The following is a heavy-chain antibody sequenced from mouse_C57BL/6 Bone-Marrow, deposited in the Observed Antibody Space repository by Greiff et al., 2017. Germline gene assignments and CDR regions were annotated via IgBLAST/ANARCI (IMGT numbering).Heavy chain of an antibody. V-gene: IGHV1-50*01. CDR1: GYTFTSYW. Sequence: QVQLQQPGAQLVKPGASVKLSCKASGYTFTSYWMQWVKQRPGQGLEWIGEIDPSDSYTNYNQKFKGKATLTVDTSSSTAYMQLSSLTSEDSAVYYCARRGTYPDYWGQGTTLTVSS. CDR2: IDPSDSYT. D-gene: IGHD5-1*01. J-gene: IGHJ2*01. CDR3: ARRGTYPDY.